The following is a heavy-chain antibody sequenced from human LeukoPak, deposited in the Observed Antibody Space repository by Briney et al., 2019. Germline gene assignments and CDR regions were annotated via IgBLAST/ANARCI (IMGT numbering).Heavy chain of an antibody. CDR1: GYTFTSYG. D-gene: IGHD2-15*01. CDR2: VSAYNGNT. J-gene: IGHJ6*02. V-gene: IGHV1-18*01. Sequence: ASVKVSCKASGYTFTSYGISWVRQAPGQGLEWMGWVSAYNGNTNYAQKLQGRVTMTTDTSTSTAYMELRSLRSDDTAVYYCARGRGVVEPYYYYGMDVWGQGTTVTVSS. CDR3: ARGRGVVEPYYYYGMDV.